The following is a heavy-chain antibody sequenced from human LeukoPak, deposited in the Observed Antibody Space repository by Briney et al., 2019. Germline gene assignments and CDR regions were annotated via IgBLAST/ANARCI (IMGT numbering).Heavy chain of an antibody. CDR2: IWYDGSNK. D-gene: IGHD3-22*01. V-gene: IGHV3-33*01. CDR1: GFTFSSYG. J-gene: IGHJ4*02. CDR3: ARDNYYDSSGSYYFDY. Sequence: PGRSLRLSCAASGFTFSSYGMHWVRQAPGKGLEWVAVIWYDGSNKYYADSVKGRFTISRDNSKNTLYLQMNSLRAEDTAVYYCARDNYYDSSGSYYFDYWGQGTLVTVSS.